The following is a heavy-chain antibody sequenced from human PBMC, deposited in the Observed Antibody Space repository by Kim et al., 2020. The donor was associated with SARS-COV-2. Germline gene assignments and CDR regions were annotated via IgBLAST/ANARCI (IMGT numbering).Heavy chain of an antibody. Sequence: KYSQKFQGRVTITRDTSASTAYMELSSLRSEDTAVYYCASGSTSYNWFDPWGQGTLVTVSS. V-gene: IGHV1-3*01. D-gene: IGHD2-2*01. CDR3: ASGSTSYNWFDP. J-gene: IGHJ5*02.